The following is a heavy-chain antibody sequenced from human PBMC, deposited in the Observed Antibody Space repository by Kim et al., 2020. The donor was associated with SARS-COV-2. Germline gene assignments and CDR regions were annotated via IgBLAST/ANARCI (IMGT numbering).Heavy chain of an antibody. Sequence: AAPVQGRVTISRDDSKNMVYLQMDTLKTEDTAVYYCTTFPSLAPSGIPFDHWGQGALVTVSS. J-gene: IGHJ4*02. V-gene: IGHV3-15*01. D-gene: IGHD6-13*01. CDR3: TTFPSLAPSGIPFDH.